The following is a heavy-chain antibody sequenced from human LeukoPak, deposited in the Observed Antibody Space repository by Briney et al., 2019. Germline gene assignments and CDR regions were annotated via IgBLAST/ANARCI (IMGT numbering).Heavy chain of an antibody. CDR1: GGSIRSSTYY. V-gene: IGHV4-39*01. D-gene: IGHD3-22*01. J-gene: IGHJ4*02. CDR3: ARLGGYYDPPDY. Sequence: PSETLSLTCTVSGGSIRSSTYYWAWIRQPPGKGLEWIGTIHYTGTTYYNPSLKSRVTTSVDTSKNQFSLNLSSVTAADTTFYYCARLGGYYDPPDYWGQGTLVTVSS. CDR2: IHYTGTT.